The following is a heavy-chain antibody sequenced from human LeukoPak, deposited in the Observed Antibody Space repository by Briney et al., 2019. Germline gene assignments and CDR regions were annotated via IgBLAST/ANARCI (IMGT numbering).Heavy chain of an antibody. CDR3: ARSPSRSDTYFDL. Sequence: ASVKVSCKASGYTFTDYEINWVRQARGQGLEWMGWTNPSSRNRAYAPKFEGRVTMTTDTSTSTAYMELRSLTSEDTAVYYCARSPSRSDTYFDLWGQGTLVTVSS. CDR2: TNPSSRNR. CDR1: GYTFTDYE. J-gene: IGHJ4*02. D-gene: IGHD5-18*01. V-gene: IGHV1-8*01.